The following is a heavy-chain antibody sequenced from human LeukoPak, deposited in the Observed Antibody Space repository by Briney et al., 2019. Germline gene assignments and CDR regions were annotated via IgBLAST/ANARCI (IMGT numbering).Heavy chain of an antibody. CDR3: ARVSGNYYRWFDS. Sequence: GGSLRLSCAASRFTFGSYWMSWVRQAPGKGLEWVANIKQDGSEKYYVDSVKGRFTISRDNAKNSLYLQMNSLRAEDTAVYYCARVSGNYYRWFDSWGQGTLVTVSS. CDR1: RFTFGSYW. J-gene: IGHJ5*01. V-gene: IGHV3-7*03. D-gene: IGHD1-26*01. CDR2: IKQDGSEK.